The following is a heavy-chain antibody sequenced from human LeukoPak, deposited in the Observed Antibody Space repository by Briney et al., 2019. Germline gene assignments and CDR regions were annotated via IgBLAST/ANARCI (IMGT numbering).Heavy chain of an antibody. CDR2: ISGSGGST. Sequence: GGSLRLSCAASGFTFSSYAMSWVRQAPGKGLEWVSAISGSGGSTYYADSVKGRFTISRDNSKNTLYLQMNSLRAEDTAVYYCAKIHVVTMIVVVITSSPYFDYWGQGTLVTVSS. V-gene: IGHV3-23*01. CDR1: GFTFSSYA. CDR3: AKIHVVTMIVVVITSSPYFDY. J-gene: IGHJ4*02. D-gene: IGHD3-22*01.